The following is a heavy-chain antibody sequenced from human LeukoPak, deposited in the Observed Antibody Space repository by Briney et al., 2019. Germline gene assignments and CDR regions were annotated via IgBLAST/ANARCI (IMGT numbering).Heavy chain of an antibody. V-gene: IGHV3-13*01. Sequence: PGGSLRLSCAASGFTFSSYDMHWVRQGTGKGLEWVSAIGSGGDTYYPGSVKGRFTISRENAKNSLYLQMNSLRAGDTAVYYCARAHHGYSYGFDYWGQGTLVTVSS. CDR2: IGSGGDT. CDR1: GFTFSSYD. CDR3: ARAHHGYSYGFDY. J-gene: IGHJ4*02. D-gene: IGHD5-18*01.